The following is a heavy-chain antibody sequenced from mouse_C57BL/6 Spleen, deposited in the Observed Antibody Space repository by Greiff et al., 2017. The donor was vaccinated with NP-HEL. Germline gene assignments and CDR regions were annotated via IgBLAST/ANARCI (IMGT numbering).Heavy chain of an antibody. CDR1: GYSITSGYY. CDR2: ISYDGSN. Sequence: EVKLQESGPGLVKPSQSLSLTCSVTGYSITSGYYWIWIRQFPGNKLEWMGYISYDGSNNYNPSLKNRISITRDTSKNQFFLKLNSVTTEDTATYYCARESNYAMDYWGQGTSVTVSS. J-gene: IGHJ4*01. CDR3: ARESNYAMDY. V-gene: IGHV3-6*01. D-gene: IGHD5-1*01.